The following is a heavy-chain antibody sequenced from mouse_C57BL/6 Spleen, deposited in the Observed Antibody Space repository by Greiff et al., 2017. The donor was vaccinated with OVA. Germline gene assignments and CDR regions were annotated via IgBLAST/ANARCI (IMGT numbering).Heavy chain of an antibody. Sequence: VQLQQSGPGLVAPSQSLSITCTVSGFSLTSYGVVWVRQSPGKGLEWLGVIWGVGSTTYNLALKSRLSISKDNSKSQVFMKMNSLKTDNTAMYCWASVNGRFAYRGKGTRVTVSA. J-gene: IGHJ3*01. CDR3: ASVNGRFAY. V-gene: IGHV2-6*01. D-gene: IGHD1-1*01. CDR2: IWGVGST. CDR1: GFSLTSYG.